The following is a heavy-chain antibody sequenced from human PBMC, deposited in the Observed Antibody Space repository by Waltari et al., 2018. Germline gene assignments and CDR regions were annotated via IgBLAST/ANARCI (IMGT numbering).Heavy chain of an antibody. J-gene: IGHJ4*02. V-gene: IGHV4-4*02. CDR2: VRGDGRT. CDR1: GDSMSSTYC. D-gene: IGHD2-15*01. Sequence: QLQESGPGLVKPSGTLSLTCGVSGDSMSSTYCWSWVRQPPGKGREWIGQVRGDGRTNYNPSFASRVTVSLDTYNNEFSLMVTSATAADTAVYYCARDRGRGLYLDSWGPGTLVTVSP. CDR3: ARDRGRGLYLDS.